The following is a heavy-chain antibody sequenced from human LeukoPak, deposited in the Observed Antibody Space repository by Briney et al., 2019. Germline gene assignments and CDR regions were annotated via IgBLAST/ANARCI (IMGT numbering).Heavy chain of an antibody. CDR3: AREKIRRITMIVVPYHFDY. V-gene: IGHV4-61*02. CDR2: IYTSGST. D-gene: IGHD3-22*01. CDR1: GGSISSGSYY. Sequence: PSETLSLTCTVSGGSISSGSYYWSWIRQPAGTGLEWIGRIYTSGSTNYNPSLKSRVTISVDTSKNQFSLKLSSVTAADTAVYYCAREKIRRITMIVVPYHFDYWGQGTLVTVSS. J-gene: IGHJ4*02.